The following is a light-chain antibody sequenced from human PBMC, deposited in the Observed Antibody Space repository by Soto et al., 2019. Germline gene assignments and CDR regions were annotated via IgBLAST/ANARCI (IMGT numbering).Light chain of an antibody. CDR1: SGHSSYA. CDR2: LNSDGSH. Sequence: QLVLTQSPSASASLGASVKLTCTLSSGHSSYAIAWHQQQPEKGPRYLMKLNSDGSHSKGDGIPDRFSGSSSGAERYLTISSLQSEDEDDYYGQTWGTGSVVFGGGTKLTVL. V-gene: IGLV4-69*01. J-gene: IGLJ2*01. CDR3: QTWGTGSVV.